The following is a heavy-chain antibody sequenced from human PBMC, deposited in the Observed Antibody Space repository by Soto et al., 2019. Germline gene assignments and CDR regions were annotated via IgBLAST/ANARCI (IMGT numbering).Heavy chain of an antibody. CDR3: TTDSYSTIIIVRFDY. Sequence: GGSLRLSCAASGFSFIDAWMNWVRQAPGKGLEWVGRIKSKGGGGTTDYAEPVKGRFAISRDDSNNMVYLQMNSLKIEDTAVYYCTTDSYSTIIIVRFDYWGHGTLVTVSS. J-gene: IGHJ4*01. V-gene: IGHV3-15*07. D-gene: IGHD3-22*01. CDR1: GFSFIDAW. CDR2: IKSKGGGGTT.